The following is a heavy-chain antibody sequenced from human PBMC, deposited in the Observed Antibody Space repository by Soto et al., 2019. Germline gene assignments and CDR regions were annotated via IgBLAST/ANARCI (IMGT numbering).Heavy chain of an antibody. D-gene: IGHD2-21*02. V-gene: IGHV1-18*01. J-gene: IGHJ4*02. CDR2: INTDSGIP. CDR1: GYTFNTYG. Sequence: ASVKVSCKASGYTFNTYGVNWVRQAPGQGLEWMGWINTDSGIPSYAQKFQGRVSMTRDTSSGTAYMEMRSLTSDDTAVYYCTRKKCTGDCYLFDYWGQGTLVTVSS. CDR3: TRKKCTGDCYLFDY.